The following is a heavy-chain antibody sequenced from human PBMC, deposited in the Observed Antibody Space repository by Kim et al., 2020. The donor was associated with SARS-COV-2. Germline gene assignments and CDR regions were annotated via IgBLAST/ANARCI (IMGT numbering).Heavy chain of an antibody. J-gene: IGHJ5*02. D-gene: IGHD3-22*01. Sequence: DCRPSLKGRLTISVDTSKSQFSPNLSSVTAADTAVYYCARDYDSSGYYDTWGQGILVTVSS. V-gene: IGHV4-31*02. CDR3: ARDYDSSGYYDT.